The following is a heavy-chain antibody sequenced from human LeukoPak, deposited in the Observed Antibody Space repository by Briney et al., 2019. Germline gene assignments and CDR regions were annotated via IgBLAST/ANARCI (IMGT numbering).Heavy chain of an antibody. J-gene: IGHJ4*02. CDR1: GFTFSSYG. D-gene: IGHD2-2*01. CDR3: AKDDGSSTSWAFDY. CDR2: IRYDGSNK. Sequence: GGSLRLSCAASGFTFSSYGMHWVRQAPGKGLEWAAFIRYDGSNKYYADSVKGRFTISRDNSKNTLYLQMNSLRAEDTAVYYCAKDDGSSTSWAFDYWGQGTLVTASS. V-gene: IGHV3-30*02.